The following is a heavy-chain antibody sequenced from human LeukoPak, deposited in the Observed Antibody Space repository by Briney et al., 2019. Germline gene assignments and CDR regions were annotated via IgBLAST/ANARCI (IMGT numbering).Heavy chain of an antibody. CDR1: GFTFRSYG. J-gene: IGHJ4*02. Sequence: GGSLRLSCAASGFTFRSYGMNWVRQAPGKGLEWVAPISGRADITFYADSVKGRFTISRDNSRNTLFLHMNSLRVEDTVIYYCAKATVYNYGSGAFDYWGLGTPVTVSS. D-gene: IGHD3-10*01. CDR3: AKATVYNYGSGAFDY. V-gene: IGHV3-23*01. CDR2: ISGRADIT.